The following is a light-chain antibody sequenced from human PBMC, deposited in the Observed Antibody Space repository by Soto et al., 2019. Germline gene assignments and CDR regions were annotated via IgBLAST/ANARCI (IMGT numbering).Light chain of an antibody. CDR1: QTIVNY. CDR2: AAS. J-gene: IGKJ1*01. Sequence: DIQMTQSPSSLSASVGDRVTITCRASQTIVNYLHWYQLKPGKAPKLLIYAASSLQIGVPSRFSGSGSGTDFTLTIGSLQPEDSATYYCQQSYTTPRTFGHGTKVEVK. V-gene: IGKV1-39*01. CDR3: QQSYTTPRT.